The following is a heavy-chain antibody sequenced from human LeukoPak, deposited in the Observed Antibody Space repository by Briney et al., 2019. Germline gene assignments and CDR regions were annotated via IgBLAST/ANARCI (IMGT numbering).Heavy chain of an antibody. CDR3: ARDTTPYYDILTGSHDAFDI. V-gene: IGHV1-8*01. D-gene: IGHD3-9*01. CDR2: MNPNSGNT. Sequence: GASVKVSCKASGYTFTSYDINWVRQATGQGLEWMGWMNPNSGNTGYAQKFQGRVTMTRNTSISTAYMELSSLRSEDTAVYYCARDTTPYYDILTGSHDAFDIWGQGTMVTVSS. J-gene: IGHJ3*02. CDR1: GYTFTSYD.